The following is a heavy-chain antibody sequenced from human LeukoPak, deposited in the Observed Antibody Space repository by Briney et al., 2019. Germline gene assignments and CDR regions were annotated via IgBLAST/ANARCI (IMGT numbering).Heavy chain of an antibody. CDR1: GYSFTSYW. J-gene: IGHJ6*03. CDR3: ARQHTTRWSRLTDYYYYYYMDV. V-gene: IGHV5-51*01. Sequence: GESLKISCKGSGYSFTSYWIGWVRQMPGKGLEWMGIIYPRDSDTRYSPSFQGQVTISADKSISTAYLQWSSLKASDTAMYYCARQHTTRWSRLTDYYYYYYMDVWGKGTTVTVSS. CDR2: IYPRDSDT. D-gene: IGHD3-3*01.